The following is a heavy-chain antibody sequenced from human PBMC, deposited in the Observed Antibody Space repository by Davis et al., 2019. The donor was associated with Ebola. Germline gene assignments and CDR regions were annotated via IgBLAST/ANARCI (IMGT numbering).Heavy chain of an antibody. V-gene: IGHV3-23*01. J-gene: IGHJ6*04. Sequence: PGGSLRLSCTDSVITFSSYAMTWVRQAPGKGLEWVSAISGSGGSTYYADSVKGRFTISRANSKKTLYLQMNSLRAEDTAVYYCAKSGLSFGVVKYHYGMDVWGKGTTVIVSS. CDR1: VITFSSYA. CDR3: AKSGLSFGVVKYHYGMDV. D-gene: IGHD3-3*01. CDR2: ISGSGGST.